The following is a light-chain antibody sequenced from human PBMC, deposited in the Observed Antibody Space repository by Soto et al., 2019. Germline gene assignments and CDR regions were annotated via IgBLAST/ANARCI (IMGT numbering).Light chain of an antibody. V-gene: IGLV2-14*01. CDR2: DVS. CDR1: SSDVGGYNY. CDR3: SSYTSSSGV. J-gene: IGLJ1*01. Sequence: QSVLTQPASVSGSPGQSITISCTGTSSDVGGYNYVSWYQQHPGKAPKLMIYDVSNRPSGVSNRFSGSKSGNTASLTISGVQAEDEADYYCSSYTSSSGVFGTGTKLTVL.